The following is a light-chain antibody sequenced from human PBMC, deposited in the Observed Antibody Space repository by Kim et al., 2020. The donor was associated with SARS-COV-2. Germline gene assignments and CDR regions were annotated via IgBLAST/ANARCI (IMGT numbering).Light chain of an antibody. CDR3: QVWDTDNDHYV. Sequence: SYELTQPPSVSVAPGETARLTCGGNRIGSKSVHWYQQKPGQAPVLVIYYDSDRPSGIPERFSGSNSGNTATLTISSVEAGDEADYYCQVWDTDNDHYV. V-gene: IGLV3-21*04. J-gene: IGLJ1*01. CDR1: RIGSKS. CDR2: YDS.